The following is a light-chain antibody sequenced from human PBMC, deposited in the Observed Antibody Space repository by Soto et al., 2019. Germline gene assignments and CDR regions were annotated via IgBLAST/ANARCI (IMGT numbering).Light chain of an antibody. V-gene: IGLV2-14*01. CDR1: SSDVGDNNY. Sequence: QSVLTQPASVSGSPGQSITISCTGTSSDVGDNNYVSWYQQHPGKAPKLMIYDVTHRPSGISNRFSDSKSGNTASLTISGLQAEDEADYYCSSYTSSTPLYVFGPATKLTVI. CDR2: DVT. J-gene: IGLJ1*01. CDR3: SSYTSSTPLYV.